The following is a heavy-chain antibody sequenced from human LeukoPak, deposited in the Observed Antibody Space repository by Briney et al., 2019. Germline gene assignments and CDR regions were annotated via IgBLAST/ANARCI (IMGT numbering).Heavy chain of an antibody. D-gene: IGHD6-13*01. CDR1: GFTFSSYG. Sequence: PGGSLRLSCAASGFTFSSYGMHCVRQAPGKGLEWVAFIRYDGSNKYYADSVKGRFTISRDNSKNTLYLQMNSLRAEDTAVYYCAKGVAAAVWRAGNYFDYWGQGTLVTVSS. CDR3: AKGVAAAVWRAGNYFDY. CDR2: IRYDGSNK. J-gene: IGHJ4*02. V-gene: IGHV3-30*02.